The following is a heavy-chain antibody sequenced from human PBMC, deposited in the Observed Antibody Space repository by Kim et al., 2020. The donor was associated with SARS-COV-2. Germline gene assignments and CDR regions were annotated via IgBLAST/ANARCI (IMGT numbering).Heavy chain of an antibody. CDR3: ARRFYDSTGYYYVTYVDY. V-gene: IGHV4-61*07. Sequence: KRRVTISVDTSKNQFSLKLNSVTAADTAVYYCARRFYDSTGYYYVTYVDYWGQGTLVTVSS. D-gene: IGHD3-22*01. J-gene: IGHJ4*02.